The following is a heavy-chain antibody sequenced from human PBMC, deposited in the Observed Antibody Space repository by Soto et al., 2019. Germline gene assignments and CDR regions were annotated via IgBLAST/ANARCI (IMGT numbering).Heavy chain of an antibody. V-gene: IGHV3-23*01. Sequence: SLRLSCAASGFTFPSYAMTWVRQAPGKGLEWVSTILVDGRTFYVDSVKGRFTISRDSSQNTVYLQMNSLTAGDTALYYCAKATATGGGAFDICGQGTMVTVS. CDR2: ILVDGRT. CDR1: GFTFPSYA. J-gene: IGHJ3*02. CDR3: AKATATGGGAFDI. D-gene: IGHD2-8*02.